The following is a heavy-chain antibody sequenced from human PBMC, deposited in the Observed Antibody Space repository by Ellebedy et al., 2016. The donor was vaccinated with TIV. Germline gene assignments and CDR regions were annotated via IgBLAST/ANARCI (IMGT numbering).Heavy chain of an antibody. D-gene: IGHD6-19*01. CDR3: ARDLDKSSGRYGGAAD. J-gene: IGHJ1*01. CDR1: GFTFDSYA. CDR2: ISHDGSSQ. V-gene: IGHV3-30-3*01. Sequence: GESLKISCVASGFTFDSYAMHWVRQAPGQGLEWVAVISHDGSSQYYADSVKGRFTVSRDNSMTTVYLEMNSLRAEDTALYYCARDLDKSSGRYGGAADWGQGTQVTVSS.